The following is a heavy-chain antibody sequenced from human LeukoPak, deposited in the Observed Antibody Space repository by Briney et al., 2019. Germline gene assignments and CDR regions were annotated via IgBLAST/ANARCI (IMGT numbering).Heavy chain of an antibody. Sequence: GGSLRLSCAASGFTFSSYAMSWVRQAPGKGLEWVSAISGSGGSTYYADSVKGRFTISRVNSKNTLYLQMNSLRAEDTAVYYCAKVGSPGYYYYGMDVWGQGTTVTVSS. CDR1: GFTFSSYA. CDR3: AKVGSPGYYYYGMDV. CDR2: ISGSGGST. J-gene: IGHJ6*02. V-gene: IGHV3-23*01.